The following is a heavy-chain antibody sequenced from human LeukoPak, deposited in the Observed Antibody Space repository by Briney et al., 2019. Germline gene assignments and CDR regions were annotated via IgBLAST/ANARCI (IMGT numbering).Heavy chain of an antibody. CDR1: GFAFNTYS. CDR3: ARSLGFYDSSGAYYFDY. Sequence: GGSLRLSCAASGFAFNTYSMNWVRQAPGKGLEWVSSISSRSTYIYYADSVMGRFTISRDNAKNSLYLQMNSLRAEDTAVYYCARSLGFYDSSGAYYFDYWGQGTLVTVSS. CDR2: ISSRSTYI. D-gene: IGHD3-22*01. V-gene: IGHV3-21*01. J-gene: IGHJ4*02.